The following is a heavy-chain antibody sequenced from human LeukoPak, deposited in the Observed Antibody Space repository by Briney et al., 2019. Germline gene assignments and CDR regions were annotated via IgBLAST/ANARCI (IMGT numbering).Heavy chain of an antibody. D-gene: IGHD6-13*01. V-gene: IGHV4-59*08. CDR2: IYYSGST. CDR1: GGSISSYS. J-gene: IGHJ4*02. CDR3: ARQSHPSSSSWLLDH. Sequence: PSETLSLTCTVSGGSISSYSWSWIRQPPGKGLEWIGYIYYSGSTKYNPSLKSRVTISVDTSKNQFSLKLSSVTAADTAVYYCARQSHPSSSSWLLDHWGQGSLVTVSS.